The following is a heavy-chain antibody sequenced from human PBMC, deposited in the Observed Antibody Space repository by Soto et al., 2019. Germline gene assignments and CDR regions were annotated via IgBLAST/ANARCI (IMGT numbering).Heavy chain of an antibody. CDR2: IWYDGSNK. J-gene: IGHJ5*01. CDR1: GFTFSSYG. Sequence: QVQLVESGGGVVQPGRSLRLSCAASGFTFSSYGMHWVRQAPGKGLEWVAVIWYDGSNKYYAYSVKGRFTISRDNSKNTLYLQMNSLRAEDTAVYYCARDGGEFYYDSINWFDSWGQGTLVTVSS. V-gene: IGHV3-33*01. D-gene: IGHD3-22*01. CDR3: ARDGGEFYYDSINWFDS.